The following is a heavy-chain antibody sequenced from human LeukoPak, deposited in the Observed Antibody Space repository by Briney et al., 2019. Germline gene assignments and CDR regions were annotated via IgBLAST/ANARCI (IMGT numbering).Heavy chain of an antibody. V-gene: IGHV4-59*01. J-gene: IGHJ4*02. CDR2: IYYSGST. D-gene: IGHD6-13*01. CDR3: ARARYSSSWLFDY. CDR1: GGSISSYY. Sequence: SETLSLTCTVSGGSISSYYWSWIRQPPGKGLEWIGYIYYSGSTNYNPSLKSRVTISVDTSKNQFSLKLSSVTAADTAVYYCARARYSSSWLFDYWGQGTLVTVSS.